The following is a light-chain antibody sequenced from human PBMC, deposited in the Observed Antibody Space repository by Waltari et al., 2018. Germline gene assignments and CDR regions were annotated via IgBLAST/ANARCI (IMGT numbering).Light chain of an antibody. Sequence: EVVLTQSPGTLSLSPGERATLSCRASQRLIKRYVAWYQQTPGQAPTLLIYGASNRAAGIPDRFSASGSETDFTLTISRLEPEDFGVYYCQQYGSSVMYTFGQGTKLEI. CDR2: GAS. V-gene: IGKV3-20*01. CDR1: QRLIKRY. CDR3: QQYGSSVMYT. J-gene: IGKJ2*01.